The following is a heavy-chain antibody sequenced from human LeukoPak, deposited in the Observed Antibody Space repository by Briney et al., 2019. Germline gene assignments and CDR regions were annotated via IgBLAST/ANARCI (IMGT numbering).Heavy chain of an antibody. CDR1: GGSISSSSYY. V-gene: IGHV4-39*07. Sequence: PSETLSLTCTVSGGSISSSSYYWGWIRQPPGKGLEWIGSIYYSGSTYYNPSLKSRVTISVDTSKNQFSLKLSSVAAADTAVYYCARAYYDFWSGSDGDYYYMDVWGKGTTVTVSS. J-gene: IGHJ6*03. CDR3: ARAYYDFWSGSDGDYYYMDV. CDR2: IYYSGST. D-gene: IGHD3-3*01.